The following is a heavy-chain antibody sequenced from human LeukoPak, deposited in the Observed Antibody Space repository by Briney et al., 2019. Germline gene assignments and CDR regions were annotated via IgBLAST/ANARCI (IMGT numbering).Heavy chain of an antibody. CDR2: INPSGGST. D-gene: IGHD5-18*01. V-gene: IGHV1-46*01. J-gene: IGHJ3*02. CDR1: GYTFTSYY. CDR3: ARDPRYSYGSDAFDI. Sequence: ASVKVSCKASGYTFTSYYMQWVRQAPGQGLEWMAIINPSGGSTSYAQKFQGRFTMTRDTSTSTVYMELSSLRSEDTAVYYCARDPRYSYGSDAFDIWGQGTMVTVSS.